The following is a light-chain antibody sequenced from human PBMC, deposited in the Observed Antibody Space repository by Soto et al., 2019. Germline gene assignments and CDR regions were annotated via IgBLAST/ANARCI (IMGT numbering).Light chain of an antibody. J-gene: IGKJ5*01. CDR2: DAS. CDR3: QQRSNWLIT. V-gene: IGKV3-11*01. Sequence: EIVLTQSPGTLSXXXXXXXPXXXXASQRVSSYLAWYQQKPGQAPRLLIYDASNRATGIPARCSGSGSGTDFTLTISSLEPEDFAVYYCQQRSNWLITFGQGTRLEIK. CDR1: QRVSSY.